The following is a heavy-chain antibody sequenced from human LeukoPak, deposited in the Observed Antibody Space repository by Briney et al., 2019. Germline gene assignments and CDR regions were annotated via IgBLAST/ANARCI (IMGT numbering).Heavy chain of an antibody. CDR1: RFSFSAYP. CDR3: AKTSWDCGGDCPVAGFDY. V-gene: IGHV3-23*01. Sequence: GGSLRLSCAASRFSFSAYPMGWVRRAPGRGLEWVSGISAGGDLTFHADPVKGRFTISRDNSKNTLYLQMNSLRAEDTAVYYCAKTSWDCGGDCPVAGFDYWGQGTLVTVSS. D-gene: IGHD2-21*02. CDR2: ISAGGDLT. J-gene: IGHJ4*02.